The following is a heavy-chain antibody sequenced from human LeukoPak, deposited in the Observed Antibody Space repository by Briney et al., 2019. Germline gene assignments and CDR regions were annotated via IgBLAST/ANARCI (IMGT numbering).Heavy chain of an antibody. Sequence: GGSLRLSCAASGFTFSSYEMNWVRQAPGKGLERVSYISSSGSTIYYADSVKGRFTISRDNAKNSLYLQMNSLRAEDTALYFCARDPYSGSYGNYYYYYMDVWGKGTTVTISS. CDR3: ARDPYSGSYGNYYYYYMDV. CDR2: ISSSGSTI. V-gene: IGHV3-48*03. CDR1: GFTFSSYE. J-gene: IGHJ6*03. D-gene: IGHD1-26*01.